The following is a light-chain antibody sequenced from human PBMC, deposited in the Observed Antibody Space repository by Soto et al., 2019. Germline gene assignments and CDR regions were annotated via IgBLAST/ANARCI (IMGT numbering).Light chain of an antibody. CDR2: RNN. J-gene: IGLJ2*01. CDR3: EAWDDSLSGWGV. Sequence: QSVLTQPPSASGTPGQRVTISCSGSSSNIGSNYVYWYQQLPGTAPKLLIYRNNQRPSGVPDRFSGSKSGTSASLAISGLRSEDEADYYCEAWDDSLSGWGVFGGGTKLTVL. V-gene: IGLV1-47*01. CDR1: SSNIGSNY.